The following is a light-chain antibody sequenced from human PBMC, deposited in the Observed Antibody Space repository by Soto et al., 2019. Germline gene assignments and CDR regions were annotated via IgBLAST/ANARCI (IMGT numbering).Light chain of an antibody. J-gene: IGLJ1*01. Sequence: QSVLTQPRSVSGSPGQSVTISCTGTSSVVGGYNYVSWYQQHPGKAPKLMIYDVSKRPSGVPDRFSGSKSGNTASLTISGLQAEDEADYYCCSYAGSYTFPYVFGTWTKVTVL. CDR1: SSVVGGYNY. CDR2: DVS. CDR3: CSYAGSYTFPYV. V-gene: IGLV2-11*01.